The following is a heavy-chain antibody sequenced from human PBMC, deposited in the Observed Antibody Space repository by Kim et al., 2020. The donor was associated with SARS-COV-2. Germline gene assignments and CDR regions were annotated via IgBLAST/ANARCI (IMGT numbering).Heavy chain of an antibody. CDR3: ARGEPYSSGWYSDY. V-gene: IGHV3-30-3*01. D-gene: IGHD6-19*01. J-gene: IGHJ4*02. Sequence: GGSLRLSCAASGFTFSSYAMHWVRQAPGKGLEWVAVISYDGSNKYYADSVKGRFTISRDNSKNTLYLQMNSLRAEDTAVYYCARGEPYSSGWYSDYWGQGTLVTVSS. CDR2: ISYDGSNK. CDR1: GFTFSSYA.